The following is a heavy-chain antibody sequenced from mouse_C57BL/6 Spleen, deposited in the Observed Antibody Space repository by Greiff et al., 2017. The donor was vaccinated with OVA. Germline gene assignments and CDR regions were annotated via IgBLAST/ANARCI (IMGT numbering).Heavy chain of an antibody. Sequence: EVQLQESGPGLVKPSQSLSLTCSVTGYSITSGYYWNWIRQFPGNRLEWMGYISYDGSNNYNPSLKNRISITRDTSKNQFFLKLNSVTTEDTATYYCAREGGTGTVDYWGQGTTLTVSS. J-gene: IGHJ2*01. D-gene: IGHD4-1*01. CDR1: GYSITSGYY. CDR2: ISYDGSN. CDR3: AREGGTGTVDY. V-gene: IGHV3-6*01.